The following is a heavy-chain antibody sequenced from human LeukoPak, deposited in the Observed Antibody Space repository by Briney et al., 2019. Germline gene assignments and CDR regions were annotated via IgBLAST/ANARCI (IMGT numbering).Heavy chain of an antibody. D-gene: IGHD3-22*01. CDR1: GYTFTGYY. CDR2: INPNSGGT. Sequence: GASVKVSCKASGYTFTGYYMHWVRQAPGQGLEWMGWINPNSGGTNYAQKFQGWVTMTRDTSISTAYMELSRLRSDDTAVYYCARGAYYYVSSGYLAYWGQRTLVTVSS. J-gene: IGHJ4*02. V-gene: IGHV1-2*04. CDR3: ARGAYYYVSSGYLAY.